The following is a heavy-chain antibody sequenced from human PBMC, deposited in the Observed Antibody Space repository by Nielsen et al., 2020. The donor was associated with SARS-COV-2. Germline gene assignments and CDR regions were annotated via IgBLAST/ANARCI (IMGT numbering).Heavy chain of an antibody. Sequence: SETLSLTCSVSGGAISSYYWSWIRQPPGKGLEWIAYISYPGSTEYNPSLQRRLRISVDTSKNQFSLKLSSVTAADTAVYYCAKDLQYSDSSGPHPFSGMDVWGQGTTVTVSS. CDR2: ISYPGST. CDR3: AKDLQYSDSSGPHPFSGMDV. D-gene: IGHD3-22*01. J-gene: IGHJ6*02. V-gene: IGHV4-59*12. CDR1: GGAISSYY.